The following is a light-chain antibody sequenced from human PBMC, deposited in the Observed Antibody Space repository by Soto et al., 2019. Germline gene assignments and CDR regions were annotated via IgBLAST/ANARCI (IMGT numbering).Light chain of an antibody. CDR2: GNS. CDR1: SSNIGAGYD. CDR3: QSYDSSLRVYV. J-gene: IGLJ1*01. Sequence: QSVLTQPPSVSGAPGQRVTISCTGSSSNIGAGYDVHWYQQFPGTAPKLLIYGNSNRPSGVPDRFSASKSGTSASLAITGLQAEDEADYCCQSYDSSLRVYVFGTGTKLTVL. V-gene: IGLV1-40*01.